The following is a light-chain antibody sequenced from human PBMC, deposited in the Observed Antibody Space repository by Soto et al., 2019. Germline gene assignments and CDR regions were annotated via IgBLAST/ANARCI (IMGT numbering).Light chain of an antibody. CDR3: QQTYTSVAT. CDR1: QRVDSY. J-gene: IGKJ1*01. Sequence: DIQVTQSPSSLSASVGGSVTLSCQISQRVDSYIHWYQHQSGKPPKLLIYAASTLQDGVPSRFSGGRSGTAFSLIITRLQPGDSATYYCQQTYTSVATFGQGTKVDIK. V-gene: IGKV1-39*01. CDR2: AAS.